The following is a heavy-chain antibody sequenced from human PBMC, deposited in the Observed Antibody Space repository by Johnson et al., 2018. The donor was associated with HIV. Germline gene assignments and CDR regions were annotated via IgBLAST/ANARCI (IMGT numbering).Heavy chain of an antibody. CDR3: AKVPSPYSSSPDAFDI. V-gene: IGHV3-30*02. Sequence: VQLVESGGGVVQPGGSLRLSCAASGFTFSSYGMHWVRQTPGKGLEWVAFTRFDGSKKYYADSVKGRFTISRDNSKNTLYLQMNSLRAEDTAVYYCAKVPSPYSSSPDAFDIWGQGTMVTVSS. CDR1: GFTFSSYG. J-gene: IGHJ3*02. D-gene: IGHD6-13*01. CDR2: TRFDGSKK.